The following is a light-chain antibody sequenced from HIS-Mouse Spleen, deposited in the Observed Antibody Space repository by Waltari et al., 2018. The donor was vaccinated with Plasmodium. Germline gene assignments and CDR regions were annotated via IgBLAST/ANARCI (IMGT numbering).Light chain of an antibody. CDR1: ALPKKY. CDR2: EDS. V-gene: IGLV3-10*01. J-gene: IGLJ3*02. CDR3: YSTDSSGNHRV. Sequence: SYELTQPPSVSVSPGQTARNTCSGDALPKKYAYWYQQKSGQAPVLVIYEDSKRPSGIPERFSGSSSGTMATLTISGAQVEDEADYYCYSTDSSGNHRVLGGGTKLTVL.